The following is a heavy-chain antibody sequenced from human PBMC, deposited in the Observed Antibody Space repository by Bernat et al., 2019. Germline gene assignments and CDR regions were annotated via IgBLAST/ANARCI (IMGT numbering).Heavy chain of an antibody. D-gene: IGHD4-17*01. J-gene: IGHJ4*02. CDR3: AKERGYGPFDY. CDR2: IRYDGSEK. CDR1: GFTFSNYG. V-gene: IGHV3-30*02. Sequence: QVQLVESGGGEVQPGGSPRLSCAASGFTFSNYGMHWVRQAPGKGLEWVAFIRYDGSEKYYADSVKGRFTISRDNSKNTLYLQMNSLRVEDTAVYYCAKERGYGPFDYWGQGTLVTVSS.